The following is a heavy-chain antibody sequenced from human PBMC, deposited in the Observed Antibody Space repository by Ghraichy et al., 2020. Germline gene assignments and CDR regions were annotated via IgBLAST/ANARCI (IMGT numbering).Heavy chain of an antibody. V-gene: IGHV3-23*01. CDR3: AKSVAYSGYALGSN. CDR2: ISASGGST. D-gene: IGHD5-12*01. J-gene: IGHJ4*02. Sequence: GGSLRLSCAASGFTFSTDAMSWVRQAPGKGLEWVSTISASGGSTYYADSVKGRFTISRDNSKKILYLQMNSLRVDDTAVYYCAKSVAYSGYALGSNWGQGTLVTVSS. CDR1: GFTFSTDA.